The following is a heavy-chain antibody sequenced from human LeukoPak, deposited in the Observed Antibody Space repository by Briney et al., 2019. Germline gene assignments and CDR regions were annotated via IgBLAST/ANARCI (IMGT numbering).Heavy chain of an antibody. CDR2: ISAYNGNT. CDR3: ARDRTAWGYCSSTSCDNWFDP. Sequence: ASVKVSCKASGYTFTSYGISWVRQAPGHGLEWMGWISAYNGNTNYAQKLQGRVTMTTDTSTSTAYMELRSLRSDDTAVYYCARDRTAWGYCSSTSCDNWFDPWGQGTLVTVSS. CDR1: GYTFTSYG. J-gene: IGHJ5*02. V-gene: IGHV1-18*01. D-gene: IGHD2-2*01.